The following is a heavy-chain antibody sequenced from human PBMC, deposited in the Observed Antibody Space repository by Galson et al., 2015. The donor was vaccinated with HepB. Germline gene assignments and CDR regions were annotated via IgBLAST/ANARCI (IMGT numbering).Heavy chain of an antibody. D-gene: IGHD3-22*01. V-gene: IGHV5-10-1*01. CDR3: ARDGRGFSYDSSGYYVHPDY. Sequence: QSGAEVKKPGESLRISCKGSGYSFTSYWISWVRQMPGKGLEWMGRIDPSDSYTNYSPSFQGHVTISADKSISTAYLQWSSLKASDTAMYYCARDGRGFSYDSSGYYVHPDYWGQGTLVTVSS. CDR1: GYSFTSYW. CDR2: IDPSDSYT. J-gene: IGHJ4*02.